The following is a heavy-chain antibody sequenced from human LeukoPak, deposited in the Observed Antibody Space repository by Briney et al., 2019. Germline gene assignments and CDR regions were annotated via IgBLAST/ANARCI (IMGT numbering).Heavy chain of an antibody. V-gene: IGHV3-7*01. CDR2: IKQDGSEK. J-gene: IGHJ6*02. CDR1: GFTFSSYW. Sequence: GGSLRLSCAASGFTFSSYWMSWVRQAPGKGLEWVANIKQDGSEKYYVDSVKGRFTISRDNAKNSLYLQMSGLRAEDTALYYCAREAPHYDILTRGYGLDVWGQGTTVTVSS. D-gene: IGHD3-9*01. CDR3: AREAPHYDILTRGYGLDV.